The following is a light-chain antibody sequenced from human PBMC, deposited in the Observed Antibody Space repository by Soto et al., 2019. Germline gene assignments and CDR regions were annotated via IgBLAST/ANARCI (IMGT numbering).Light chain of an antibody. CDR2: AAS. V-gene: IGKV1-27*01. Sequence: DIQMTQSPSSLSASVGDRVTITCRASQGISNYLAWFQQKPGKVPKLLIYAASTLQSGIPSRFRGSGSGTDFSLTISSLQPEDVATYYCQKYDSAPQTFGQGTTVGIK. J-gene: IGKJ1*01. CDR1: QGISNY. CDR3: QKYDSAPQT.